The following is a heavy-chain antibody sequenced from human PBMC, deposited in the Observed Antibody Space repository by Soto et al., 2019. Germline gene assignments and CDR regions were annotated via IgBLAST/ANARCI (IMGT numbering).Heavy chain of an antibody. V-gene: IGHV1-69*01. CDR3: ARGQQWLAREYYYYGMDV. CDR1: GGTFSSYA. Sequence: QVQLVQSGAEVKKPGSSVKVSCKASGGTFSSYAISWVRQAPGQGLEWMGGIIPIFGTANYAQKFQGRVTITAHESTSTAYMELSSLRSEDTAVYYCARGQQWLAREYYYYGMDVWGQGTTVTVSS. D-gene: IGHD6-19*01. J-gene: IGHJ6*02. CDR2: IIPIFGTA.